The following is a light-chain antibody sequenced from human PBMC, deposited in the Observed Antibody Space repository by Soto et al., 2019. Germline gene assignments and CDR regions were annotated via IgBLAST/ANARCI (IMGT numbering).Light chain of an antibody. V-gene: IGKV1-33*01. CDR3: QQYDNLPWT. Sequence: DIQMTQSPSSLSASVGDRVTITCQASQDISNYLNWYQQKPGKAPKLLIYDASNLETGVPSRFSGSGSGTDFTFANSSLLPEDSATYYCQQYDNLPWTFGQGTKVEIK. CDR1: QDISNY. J-gene: IGKJ1*01. CDR2: DAS.